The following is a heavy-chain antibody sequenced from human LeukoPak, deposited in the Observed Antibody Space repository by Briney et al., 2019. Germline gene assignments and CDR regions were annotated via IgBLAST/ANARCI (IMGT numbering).Heavy chain of an antibody. CDR3: TRDQTPYY. J-gene: IGHJ4*02. V-gene: IGHV3-49*04. Sequence: GGSLRLSCTASGFTFCDYAMTWVRQAPGKGLEWVGFIASETYGGTAEYAASVKGRFTISRDDSKSIAYLQMNSLKTEDTAVYYCTRDQTPYYWGQGTLVTVSS. CDR1: GFTFCDYA. CDR2: IASETYGGTA.